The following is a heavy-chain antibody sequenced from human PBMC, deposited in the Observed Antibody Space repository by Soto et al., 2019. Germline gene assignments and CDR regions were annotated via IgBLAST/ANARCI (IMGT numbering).Heavy chain of an antibody. CDR2: IYYSGST. Sequence: QVQLQESGPGLVKPSQTLSLTCTVSGGSISSGGYYWSWIRQHPGKGREWIGYIYYSGSTYYNPSLKSRLTISVDTSKKQFSLKLSSVTAADTAVYYCARVLWFGESRRGMDVWGQGTTVTVSS. D-gene: IGHD3-10*01. CDR3: ARVLWFGESRRGMDV. CDR1: GGSISSGGYY. V-gene: IGHV4-31*03. J-gene: IGHJ6*02.